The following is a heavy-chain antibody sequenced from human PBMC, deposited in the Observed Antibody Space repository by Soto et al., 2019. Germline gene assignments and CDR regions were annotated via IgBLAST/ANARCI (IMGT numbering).Heavy chain of an antibody. Sequence: AGGSLRLSCAASGFTFSSYGMHWVRQAPGKGLEWVAVISYDGSNKYYADSVKGRFTISRDNSKNTLYLQMNSLRAEDTAVYYCAKDPGYCSSTSCYDYYYYGMDVWGQGTTVTV. CDR3: AKDPGYCSSTSCYDYYYYGMDV. CDR1: GFTFSSYG. V-gene: IGHV3-30*18. CDR2: ISYDGSNK. J-gene: IGHJ6*02. D-gene: IGHD2-2*01.